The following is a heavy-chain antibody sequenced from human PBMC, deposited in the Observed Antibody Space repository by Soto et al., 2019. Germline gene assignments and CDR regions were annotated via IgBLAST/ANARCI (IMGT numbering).Heavy chain of an antibody. V-gene: IGHV4-4*07. CDR1: GGSINTFG. CDR2: IFSSGST. Sequence: PXGTLSLTCTVSGGSINTFGLSGVRQPAGKGLEWIGRIFSSGSTSFNPSLESRVAMSVDTSKNHFSLNLSSVTAADMAVYYCAREGSYSAYNFAHGIQLWSFDFWGQGALVTVSS. D-gene: IGHD5-12*01. J-gene: IGHJ4*02. CDR3: AREGSYSAYNFAHGIQLWSFDF.